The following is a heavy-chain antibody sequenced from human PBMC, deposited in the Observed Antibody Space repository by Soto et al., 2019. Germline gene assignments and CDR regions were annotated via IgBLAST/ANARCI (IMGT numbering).Heavy chain of an antibody. V-gene: IGHV3-23*01. CDR3: AKGHDTSAYHLSIDS. CDR1: GFTFSSYS. D-gene: IGHD3-22*01. CDR2: VTSSAIAT. J-gene: IGHJ4*02. Sequence: SLRLSCAASGFTFSSYSIYWVRQAPGKGLEWVTGVTSSAIATYYADSVKGRFTISRNNSLNILYLQMDNLGADDTAVYYCAKGHDTSAYHLSIDSWAQGTQVTVSS.